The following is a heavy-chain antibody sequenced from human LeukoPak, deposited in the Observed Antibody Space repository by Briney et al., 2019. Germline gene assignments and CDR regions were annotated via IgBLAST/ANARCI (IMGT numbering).Heavy chain of an antibody. J-gene: IGHJ5*02. Sequence: EASVKVSCRASGYTFTSYDINWARQATGQGLEWMGWMNPNSGNTGYAQKFQGRVTITRNTSISTAYMELSSLRSEDTAVYYCARGRRLVQWKEHWFDPWGQGTLVTVSS. V-gene: IGHV1-8*03. CDR1: GYTFTSYD. CDR2: MNPNSGNT. D-gene: IGHD6-19*01. CDR3: ARGRRLVQWKEHWFDP.